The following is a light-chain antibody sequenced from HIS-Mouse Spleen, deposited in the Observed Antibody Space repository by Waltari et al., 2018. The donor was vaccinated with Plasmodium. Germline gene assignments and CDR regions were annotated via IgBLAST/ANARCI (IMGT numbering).Light chain of an antibody. J-gene: IGKJ3*01. V-gene: IGKV1-8*01. CDR1: QGISSY. CDR3: QQYYSYPFT. Sequence: AIRMTLSPSSLPASTRDRLTITCRASQGISSYLAWYQQKPGKAPKLLSYAASTLQSGVPSRFSGSGSGTDFTLTISCLQSEDFATYYCQQYYSYPFTFGPGTKVDIK. CDR2: AAS.